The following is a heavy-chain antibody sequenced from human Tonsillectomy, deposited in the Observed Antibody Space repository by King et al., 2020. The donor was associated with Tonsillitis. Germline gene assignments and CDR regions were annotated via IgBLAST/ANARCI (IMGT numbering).Heavy chain of an antibody. CDR2: IYYSGST. V-gene: IGHV4-59*01. CDR1: GGSIDSFY. J-gene: IGHJ3*02. CDR3: AREPDFGANSGAFDI. D-gene: IGHD4-23*01. Sequence: VQLQESGPGLVKPSETLSLTCTVSGGSIDSFYWSWIRQPPGKGLAWVGYIYYSGSTNYNPSLKSRVTISLDMSKNQFSLKLNSVTAADTAVFYCAREPDFGANSGAFDIWGQGTMVTVSS.